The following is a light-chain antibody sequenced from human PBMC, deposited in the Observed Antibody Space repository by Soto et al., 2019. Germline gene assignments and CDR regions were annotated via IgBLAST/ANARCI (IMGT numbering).Light chain of an antibody. CDR1: SSDVGGYNY. CDR2: DVT. CDR3: CSYAGNYFFV. Sequence: QSALTQPPSVSGSPGQSVTISCTGTSSDVGGYNYVSWYQQHPGKAPKLILYDVTERPSGVPDRFSGSKSGNTASLTISGLQAEDEADYHCCSYAGNYFFVFGTGTKLTVL. J-gene: IGLJ1*01. V-gene: IGLV2-11*01.